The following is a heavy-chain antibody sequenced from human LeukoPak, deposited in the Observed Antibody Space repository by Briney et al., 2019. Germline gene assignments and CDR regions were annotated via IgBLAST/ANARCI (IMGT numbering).Heavy chain of an antibody. CDR3: ASQGSGSLLYYYYGMDV. Sequence: PGASVKVSCKASGYTFTSYAMHWVRQAPGQRLEWMGWINAGNGNTKYSQKFQGRVTITRDTSASTAYMELSSLRSEDTAVYYCASQGSGSLLYYYYGMDVWGQGTTVTVSS. D-gene: IGHD3-10*01. V-gene: IGHV1-3*01. J-gene: IGHJ6*02. CDR2: INAGNGNT. CDR1: GYTFTSYA.